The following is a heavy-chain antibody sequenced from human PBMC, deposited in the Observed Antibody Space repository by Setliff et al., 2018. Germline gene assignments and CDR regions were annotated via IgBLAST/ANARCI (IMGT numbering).Heavy chain of an antibody. Sequence: PGGSLRLSCAASGFTFSSYAMGWVRQAPGKGLEWVSAISGSVGSTYYADSVKGRFTISRDNSKNTLYLQMNTLRAEDTAVSYCAKEYSSTWVKAWFDPWGQGTLVTVSS. D-gene: IGHD6-13*01. CDR1: GFTFSSYA. V-gene: IGHV3-23*01. CDR3: AKEYSSTWVKAWFDP. CDR2: ISGSVGST. J-gene: IGHJ5*02.